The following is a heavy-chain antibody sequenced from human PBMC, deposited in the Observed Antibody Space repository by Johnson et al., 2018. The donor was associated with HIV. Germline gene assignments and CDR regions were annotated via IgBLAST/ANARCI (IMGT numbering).Heavy chain of an antibody. Sequence: VQLVESGGGVVRPGGSLRLSCAASGFTFDEFDDYGMSWVRQAPGKGLEWVSAINWNGASTGYADSVKGRFTISRDNAKNSLYLQMNSLIAGDTALYYCSKVVHQSSGWERGGAFHIWGQGTMVTVSS. CDR3: SKVVHQSSGWERGGAFHI. CDR2: INWNGAST. D-gene: IGHD6-19*01. CDR1: GFTFDEFDDYG. V-gene: IGHV3-20*04. J-gene: IGHJ3*02.